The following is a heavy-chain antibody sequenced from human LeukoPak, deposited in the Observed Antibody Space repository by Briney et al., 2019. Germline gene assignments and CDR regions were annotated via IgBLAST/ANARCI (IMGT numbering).Heavy chain of an antibody. CDR1: GFTFSDYY. D-gene: IGHD6-19*01. J-gene: IGHJ4*02. CDR2: ISSSGSTI. Sequence: GGSLRLSCAASGFTFSDYYMSWIRQAPGKGLEWVSYISSSGSTIYYADSVKGRFTISRDNAKNSLYLQMNSLRAEDTAVYYCARKKVEQWLVRTLYFDYWGQGTLVTVSS. V-gene: IGHV3-11*01. CDR3: ARKKVEQWLVRTLYFDY.